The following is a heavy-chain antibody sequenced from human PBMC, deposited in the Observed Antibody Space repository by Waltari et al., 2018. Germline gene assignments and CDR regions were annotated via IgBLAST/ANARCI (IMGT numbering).Heavy chain of an antibody. V-gene: IGHV3-7*01. Sequence: EVQLVESGGGLVQPGGSLRLSCAASGFTFSSYWMSWVRQAPGKGLEWVANIKQDGSEKYYVDPVKGRFTISRDNAKNSLYLQMNSLRAEDTAVYYCARDEKYYGSGSLDYWCQGTLVTVSS. CDR1: GFTFSSYW. D-gene: IGHD3-10*01. CDR2: IKQDGSEK. J-gene: IGHJ4*02. CDR3: ARDEKYYGSGSLDY.